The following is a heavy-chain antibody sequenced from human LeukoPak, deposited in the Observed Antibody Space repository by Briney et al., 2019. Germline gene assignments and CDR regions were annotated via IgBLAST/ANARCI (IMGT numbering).Heavy chain of an antibody. D-gene: IGHD6-19*01. V-gene: IGHV3-23*01. CDR2: ISGSGGST. Sequence: GGSLRLSCAASGFTFSSYAMSWVRQAPGKGLEWVSAISGSGGSTYYADSVKGRFTISRDNSKNTLYLQMNSLRAEDTAVYYCAKDRPHGDHSDKISSGWTQYGNYWGQGTLVTVSS. CDR1: GFTFSSYA. CDR3: AKDRPHGDHSDKISSGWTQYGNY. J-gene: IGHJ4*02.